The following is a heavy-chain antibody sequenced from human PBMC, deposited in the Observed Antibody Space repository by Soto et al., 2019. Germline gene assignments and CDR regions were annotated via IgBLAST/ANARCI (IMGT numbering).Heavy chain of an antibody. Sequence: PSETLSLTCIVSGGSINNYYWGWIRQPPGKGLEWVGYIYYSGDTNYNPSLRSRLTISMDTSKNQVSLRLISVTAADTAVYYCARGTPSRGYYYGMDVWGQGTTVTVSS. CDR1: GGSINNYY. J-gene: IGHJ6*02. D-gene: IGHD3-10*01. V-gene: IGHV4-59*01. CDR3: ARGTPSRGYYYGMDV. CDR2: IYYSGDT.